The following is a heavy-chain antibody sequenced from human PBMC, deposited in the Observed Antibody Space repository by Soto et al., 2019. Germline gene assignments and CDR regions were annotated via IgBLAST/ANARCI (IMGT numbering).Heavy chain of an antibody. CDR2: TSAYNANT. CDR1: GYTFTSYG. D-gene: IGHD3-10*01. CDR3: ARSAMVRDLLFDY. Sequence: QVQLVQSGAEVKKPGASVKVSCKASGYTFTSYGISWVRQAPGQGLEWMGWTSAYNANTNYAQKLQGRVTMTTDTSTSTASMELRRLTSDDTAVYYCARSAMVRDLLFDYWGQGTLVSVSS. J-gene: IGHJ4*02. V-gene: IGHV1-18*01.